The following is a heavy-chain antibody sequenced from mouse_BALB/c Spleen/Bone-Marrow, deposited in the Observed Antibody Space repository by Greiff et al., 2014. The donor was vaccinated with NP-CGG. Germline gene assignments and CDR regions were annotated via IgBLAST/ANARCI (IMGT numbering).Heavy chain of an antibody. D-gene: IGHD1-1*01. CDR3: AKNHYYGSRYAMDY. CDR1: GFSLTSYG. CDR2: IWRGGST. J-gene: IGHJ4*01. Sequence: VHLVESGPGLVQPSQSLSITCTVSGFSLTSYGVHWVRQSPGKGLEWLGVIWRGGSTDYNAAFMSRLSITKDNSKSQVFFKMNSLQADDTAIYYCAKNHYYGSRYAMDYWGQGTSVTVSS. V-gene: IGHV2-5*01.